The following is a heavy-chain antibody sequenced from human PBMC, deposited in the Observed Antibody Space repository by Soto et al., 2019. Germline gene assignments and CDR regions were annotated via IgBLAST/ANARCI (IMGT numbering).Heavy chain of an antibody. CDR3: ARVRYDYGSGSYYVDY. Sequence: SETLSLTCTVSGGSISSYYWSWIRQPPGKGLEWIGYIYYSGSTNYNPSLKSRVTISVDTSKNQFSLKLSSVTAADTAVYYCARVRYDYGSGSYYVDYWGQGTLVTVSS. J-gene: IGHJ4*02. CDR1: GGSISSYY. D-gene: IGHD3-10*01. V-gene: IGHV4-59*01. CDR2: IYYSGST.